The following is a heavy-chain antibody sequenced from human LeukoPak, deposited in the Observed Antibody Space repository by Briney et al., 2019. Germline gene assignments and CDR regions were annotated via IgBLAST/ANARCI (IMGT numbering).Heavy chain of an antibody. Sequence: GGSLRLSCAASGFTVITNDMTWVRQAPGKGLEWVSVLYSDGNTKYSNSVQGRFTISRDNSNNTLYLERNSLSPDDTAVYYCARGVEPLAANTLAYWGQGTLVTVSS. D-gene: IGHD1-14*01. V-gene: IGHV3-53*01. CDR3: ARGVEPLAANTLAY. CDR1: GFTVITND. CDR2: LYSDGNT. J-gene: IGHJ4*02.